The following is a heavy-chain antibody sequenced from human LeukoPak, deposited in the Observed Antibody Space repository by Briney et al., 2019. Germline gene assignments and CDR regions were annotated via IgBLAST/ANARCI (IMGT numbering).Heavy chain of an antibody. CDR1: GGSFSGYH. CDR3: ARVGCSGGTCYSRDFDF. D-gene: IGHD2-15*01. V-gene: IGHV4-34*01. Sequence: SETLSLTCAVYGGSFSGYHWSWIRQPPGKGLEWIAEINHSGNTNYNPSLKSRVTISVDTSKNQFSLNLISLTAADTAVYYCARVGCSGGTCYSRDFDFWGQGNLVTVSS. J-gene: IGHJ4*02. CDR2: INHSGNT.